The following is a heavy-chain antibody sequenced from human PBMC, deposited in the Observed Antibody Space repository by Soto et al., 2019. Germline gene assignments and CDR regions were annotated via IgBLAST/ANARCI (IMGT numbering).Heavy chain of an antibody. J-gene: IGHJ4*02. Sequence: PGGSLRLSCAASGFTFSSYGMHWVRQAPGKGLEWVAVIWYDGSNKYYADSVKGRFTISRDNSKNTLYLQMNSLRAEDTAVYYCARGGFRVLRYFDWPNYWGQGTLVTVSS. CDR2: IWYDGSNK. CDR1: GFTFSSYG. V-gene: IGHV3-33*01. D-gene: IGHD3-9*01. CDR3: ARGGFRVLRYFDWPNY.